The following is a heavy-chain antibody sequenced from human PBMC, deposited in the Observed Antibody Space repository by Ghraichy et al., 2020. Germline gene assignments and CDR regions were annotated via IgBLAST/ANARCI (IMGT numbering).Heavy chain of an antibody. Sequence: SETLSLTCAVLGGAVSNYCWSWIRQPPGKGLEWIGYIYDSVGTKYNPSLESRVTMSLDTSKNQVSLKLTSVTAGDTAFYYWARAIHSGWFGELAYWGQGALVTVSS. D-gene: IGHD6-19*01. CDR3: ARAIHSGWFGELAY. V-gene: IGHV4-59*02. CDR2: IYDSVGT. J-gene: IGHJ4*02. CDR1: GGAVSNYC.